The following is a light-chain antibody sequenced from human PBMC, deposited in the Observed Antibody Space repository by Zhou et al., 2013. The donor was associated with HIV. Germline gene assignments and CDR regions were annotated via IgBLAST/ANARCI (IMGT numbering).Light chain of an antibody. CDR1: QSVSNNY. J-gene: IGKJ4*01. Sequence: EVVMTQSPSTLSVSPGERVTLSCRASQSVSNNYLAWYQQRPGQAPRLLIYDASNRATGIPARFSGSGSGTDFTLTISSLEPEDFAVYYCQQRRNWPPLTFGGGTKVEMK. V-gene: IGKV3-11*01. CDR3: QQRRNWPPLT. CDR2: DAS.